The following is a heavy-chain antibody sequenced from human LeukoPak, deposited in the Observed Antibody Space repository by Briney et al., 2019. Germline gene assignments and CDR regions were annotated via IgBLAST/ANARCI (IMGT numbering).Heavy chain of an antibody. CDR3: ARDPYSGSYGADYYYYMDD. V-gene: IGHV3-48*03. Sequence: GGSLRLSCAASGFTFSSYEMNWVRQAPGKGLEWVSYISSSGSTIYYADSVKGRFTISRDNAKSSLYLQMNSLRAEDTAVYYCARDPYSGSYGADYYYYMDDWGKGTTVTISS. CDR2: ISSSGSTI. J-gene: IGHJ6*03. CDR1: GFTFSSYE. D-gene: IGHD1-26*01.